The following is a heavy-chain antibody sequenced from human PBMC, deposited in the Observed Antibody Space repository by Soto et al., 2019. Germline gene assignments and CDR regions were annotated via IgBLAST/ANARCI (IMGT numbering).Heavy chain of an antibody. V-gene: IGHV1-2*04. CDR1: GYTFTGYY. D-gene: IGHD6-13*01. J-gene: IGHJ4*02. Sequence: ASVKVSCKASGYTFTGYYMHWVRQAPGQGLEWMGWINPNSGGTNYAQKFQGWVTMTRDTSISTAYMELSRLRSDDTAVYYCARDSGIAAAAPGGFDYWGQGTLVTVSS. CDR3: ARDSGIAAAAPGGFDY. CDR2: INPNSGGT.